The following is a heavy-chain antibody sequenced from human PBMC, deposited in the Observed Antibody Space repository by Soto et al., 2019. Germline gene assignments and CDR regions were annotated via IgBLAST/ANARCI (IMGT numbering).Heavy chain of an antibody. J-gene: IGHJ4*02. CDR1: GYTFTHYY. CDR2: IDSNDGRT. CDR3: ARGNAGEYGGNSDLNYFEY. V-gene: IGHV1-46*01. Sequence: GASVKVSCKSSGYTFTHYYLHWVQQPPGQELEWMAIIDSNDGRTRHAQKFQDIITMTRDTSTTTVYIDLSSLRSEDTAVYYCARGNAGEYGGNSDLNYFEYWGQGTLVTVS. D-gene: IGHD4-17*01.